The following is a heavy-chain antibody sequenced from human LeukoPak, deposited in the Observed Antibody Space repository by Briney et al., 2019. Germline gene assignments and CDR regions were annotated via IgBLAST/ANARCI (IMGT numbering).Heavy chain of an antibody. CDR3: ARDNYGDSDY. Sequence: PSETLSLTCTVSGGSLSSNYWGWIRQPPGKGLEWIGSIYYSGSTYYNPSLKSRVTISVDTSKNQFSLKLSSVTAADTAVYYCARDNYGDSDYWGQGTLVTVSS. CDR1: GGSLSSNY. J-gene: IGHJ4*02. V-gene: IGHV4-39*07. CDR2: IYYSGST. D-gene: IGHD4-17*01.